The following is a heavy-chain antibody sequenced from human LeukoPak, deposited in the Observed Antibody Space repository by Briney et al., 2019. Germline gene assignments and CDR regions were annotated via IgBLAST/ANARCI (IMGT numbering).Heavy chain of an antibody. V-gene: IGHV4-34*01. CDR2: INHSGST. CDR1: GGSFSGYY. J-gene: IGHJ6*04. Sequence: PSETLSLTCAVYGGSFSGYYWSWLRQPPGKGLEWIGEINHSGSTNYNPSLKSRVTISVDTSKNQFSLKLSSVTAADTAVYYCARGRPPRQQLASVGYYYYGMDVWGKGTTVTVSS. D-gene: IGHD6-13*01. CDR3: ARGRPPRQQLASVGYYYYGMDV.